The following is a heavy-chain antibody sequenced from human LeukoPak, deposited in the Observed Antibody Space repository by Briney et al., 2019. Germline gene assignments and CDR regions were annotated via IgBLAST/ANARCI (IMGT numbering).Heavy chain of an antibody. CDR3: AKDLERYSYDLTPDY. D-gene: IGHD5-18*01. CDR1: GFTFSSYE. CDR2: ISSSGRTA. V-gene: IGHV3-48*03. J-gene: IGHJ4*02. Sequence: GGSLRLSCVASGFTFSSYEMTWVRQSPGKWLEWISYISSSGRTAYYADSVRGRFTMSRDNSKNTLYLQMNSLRAEDTAVYYCAKDLERYSYDLTPDYWGQGTLVTVSS.